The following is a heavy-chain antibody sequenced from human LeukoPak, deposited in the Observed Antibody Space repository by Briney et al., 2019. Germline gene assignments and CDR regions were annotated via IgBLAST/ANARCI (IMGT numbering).Heavy chain of an antibody. CDR2: ISWNSASV. Sequence: PGGSLRLSCAASGFTFDDYAMHWVRQGPGKALEWVSYISWNSASVGYADSVKGRFTISRDSAKNSLYLQMNSLTPEDTALYYCAKAKYDYGSGSYSPSDNWGQGIRVTVSS. J-gene: IGHJ1*01. V-gene: IGHV3-9*01. CDR3: AKAKYDYGSGSYSPSDN. CDR1: GFTFDDYA. D-gene: IGHD3-10*01.